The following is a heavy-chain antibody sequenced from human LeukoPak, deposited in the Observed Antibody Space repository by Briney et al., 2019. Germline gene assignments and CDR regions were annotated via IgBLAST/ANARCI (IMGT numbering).Heavy chain of an antibody. CDR1: GGSISSYY. CDR2: LSYDGSNK. D-gene: IGHD1-26*01. CDR3: ARESGRRISKDYFDY. Sequence: QASETLSLTCTVSGGSISSYYWSWIRQPAGKGLEWVAILSYDGSNKYYADSVKGRFTISRDNSKNTLYLQMKSLRTEDTAVYYCARESGRRISKDYFDYWGQETLVTVSS. V-gene: IGHV3-30-3*01. J-gene: IGHJ4*02.